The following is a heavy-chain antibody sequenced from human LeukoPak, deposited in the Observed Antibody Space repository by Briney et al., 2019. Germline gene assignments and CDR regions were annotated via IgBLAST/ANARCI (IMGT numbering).Heavy chain of an antibody. CDR1: GFTFSSYA. Sequence: GGSLRLSCAASGFTFSSYAMHWVRQAPGKGLEWVAVISYDGSNKYYADSVKGRFTTSRDNSKNMLYLQMNSLRAEDTAVYYCAPGPDREEMATIFDLGNDYWGQGTLVTVSS. CDR3: APGPDREEMATIFDLGNDY. V-gene: IGHV3-30-3*01. D-gene: IGHD5-24*01. CDR2: ISYDGSNK. J-gene: IGHJ4*02.